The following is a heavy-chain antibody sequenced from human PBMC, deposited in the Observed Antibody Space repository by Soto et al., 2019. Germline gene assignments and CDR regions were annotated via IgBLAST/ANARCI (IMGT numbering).Heavy chain of an antibody. J-gene: IGHJ5*02. CDR1: GGSISSGGYY. CDR3: ARVRKYDILTGYYGWFDP. Sequence: SETLCLTYTVSGGSISSGGYYWSWIRQHPGKGLEWIGYIYYSGSTYYNPSLKSRVTISVDTSKNQFSLKLSSVTAADTAVYYCARVRKYDILTGYYGWFDPWGQGTLVTVSS. CDR2: IYYSGST. D-gene: IGHD3-9*01. V-gene: IGHV4-31*03.